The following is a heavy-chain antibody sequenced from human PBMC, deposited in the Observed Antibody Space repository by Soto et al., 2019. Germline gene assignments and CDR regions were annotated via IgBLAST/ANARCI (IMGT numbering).Heavy chain of an antibody. J-gene: IGHJ2*01. CDR3: ARVPPPRAGYWHFDR. CDR2: ISSSSSYT. CDR1: GFTFSDYY. Sequence: QVQLVESGGGLVKPGGSLRLSCAASGFTFSDYYMSWIRQAPGKGLEWVSYISSSSSYTNYADSVKGRFTISRDNAKNSLYLQLNSLRAEDTAVYYCARVPPPRAGYWHFDRWGRGNLVTGSS. V-gene: IGHV3-11*06. D-gene: IGHD1-1*01.